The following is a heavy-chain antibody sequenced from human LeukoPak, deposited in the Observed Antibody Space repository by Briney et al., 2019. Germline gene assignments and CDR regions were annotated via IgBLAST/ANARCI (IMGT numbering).Heavy chain of an antibody. V-gene: IGHV4-4*07. Sequence: SETLSLTCTVSGGSISSYYWSWIRQPPGKGLEWIGRIYTSGSTNYNPSLKSRVTMSVDTSKNQFSLKLSSVTAADTAVYYCARGVNSFSYYDFWSGLNWFDPWGQGTLVTVSS. D-gene: IGHD3-3*01. CDR3: ARGVNSFSYYDFWSGLNWFDP. CDR2: IYTSGST. CDR1: GGSISSYY. J-gene: IGHJ5*02.